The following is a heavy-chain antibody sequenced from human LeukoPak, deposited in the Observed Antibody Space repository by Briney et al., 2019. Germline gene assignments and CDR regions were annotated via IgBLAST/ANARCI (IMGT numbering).Heavy chain of an antibody. CDR3: AAEREQLWLP. J-gene: IGHJ5*02. CDR2: ISGSGGTT. Sequence: AGGSLRLSCAASGFTFSSYAMSWVRQAPGKGLAWVSAISGSGGTTYYADSVKGRFTISRDNSKNTLYLQMNSLRSEDTAVYYCAAEREQLWLPWGQGTLVTVSS. CDR1: GFTFSSYA. V-gene: IGHV3-23*01. D-gene: IGHD5-18*01.